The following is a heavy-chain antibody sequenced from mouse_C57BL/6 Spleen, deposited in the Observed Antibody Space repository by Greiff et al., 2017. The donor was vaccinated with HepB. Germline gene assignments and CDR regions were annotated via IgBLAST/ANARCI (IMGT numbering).Heavy chain of an antibody. J-gene: IGHJ1*03. V-gene: IGHV14-2*01. Sequence: VQLQESGAELVKPGASVKLSCTASGFNIKDYYMHWVKQRTEQGLEWIGRIDPEDGETKYAPKFQGKATLTADTSSNTASLQLSSLTSEDTAVYYCARKEGGYYLYWYYDVWGTGTTVTVSS. CDR2: IDPEDGET. CDR3: ARKEGGYYLYWYYDV. D-gene: IGHD2-3*01. CDR1: GFNIKDYY.